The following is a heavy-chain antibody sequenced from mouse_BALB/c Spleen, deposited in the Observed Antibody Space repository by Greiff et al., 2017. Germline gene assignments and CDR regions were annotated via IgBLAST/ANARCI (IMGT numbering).Heavy chain of an antibody. J-gene: IGHJ4*01. V-gene: IGHV5-9-4*01. Sequence: EVQRVESGGGLVKPGGSLKLSCAASGFTFSSYAMSWVRQSPEKRLEWVAEISSGGSYTYYPDTVTGRFTISRDNAKNTLYLEMSSLRSEDTAMYYCARKGRYDAMDYWGQGTSVTVSS. CDR1: GFTFSSYA. CDR2: ISSGGSYT. CDR3: ARKGRYDAMDY.